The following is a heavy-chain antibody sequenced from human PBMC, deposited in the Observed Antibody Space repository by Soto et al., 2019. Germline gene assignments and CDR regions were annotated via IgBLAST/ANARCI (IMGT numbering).Heavy chain of an antibody. CDR2: ISAYNRNA. V-gene: IGHV1-18*01. J-gene: IGHJ4*02. CDR1: GYSFRNFG. CDR3: ARETCCFDN. Sequence: QVQLVQSGAEVKKPGASVRVTCKSSGYSFRNFGSGWVRQAPGQGLEWMGGISAYNRNAIYAPKFQGRLTLTADTTTNTAFMELRSLIADDTAVDYCARETCCFDNWGLGTLVTVSS.